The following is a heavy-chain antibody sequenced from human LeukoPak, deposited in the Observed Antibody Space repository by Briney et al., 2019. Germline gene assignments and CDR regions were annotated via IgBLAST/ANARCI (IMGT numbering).Heavy chain of an antibody. CDR1: GFTLSGYW. Sequence: PGGSLRLSCAASGFTLSGYWIHWVRQAPGKGLVWVARINPDGSTTSYADSVKGRITISRDNAKNTVYLQMNSLRAEDTAVYYCVRGGESTWSWGQGTLVTVSS. CDR3: VRGGESTWS. D-gene: IGHD2-15*01. J-gene: IGHJ5*02. CDR2: INPDGSTT. V-gene: IGHV3-74*01.